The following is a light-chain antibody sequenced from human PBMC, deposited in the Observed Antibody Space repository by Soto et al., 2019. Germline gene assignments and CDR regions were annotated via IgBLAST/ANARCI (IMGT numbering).Light chain of an antibody. V-gene: IGKV3-15*01. CDR2: AAS. Sequence: EIVMTQSPATLSASPGETVTLPCRASQSISSGLAWYQQKPGQAPKLLIYAASTRATGIPARFNGSGSGTEFTLPISSLQSEDFSVFYCQQYKNLPPITFGPGTRLDIK. J-gene: IGKJ5*01. CDR3: QQYKNLPPIT. CDR1: QSISSG.